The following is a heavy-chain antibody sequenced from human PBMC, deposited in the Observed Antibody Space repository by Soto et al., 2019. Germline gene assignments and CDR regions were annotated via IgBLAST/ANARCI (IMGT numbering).Heavy chain of an antibody. CDR2: IYPGDSDT. Sequence: GESLKISCKGSGYSFTSYWIGWVRQMPGKGLEWMGIIYPGDSDTRYSPSFQGQVTISADKSISTAYLQWSSLKASDTAMYYCARSPLTIAAADDAFDIWGQGTMVTVSS. CDR1: GYSFTSYW. J-gene: IGHJ3*02. V-gene: IGHV5-51*01. CDR3: ARSPLTIAAADDAFDI. D-gene: IGHD6-13*01.